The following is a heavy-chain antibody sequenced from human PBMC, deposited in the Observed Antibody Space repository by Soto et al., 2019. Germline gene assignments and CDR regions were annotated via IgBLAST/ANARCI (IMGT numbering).Heavy chain of an antibody. Sequence: QVQLVESGGGVVQPGRSLRLSCAASGFTFSSYGMHWVRQAPGKGLEWVAVISYDGSNKYYADSVKGRFTISRDNSKNMLYLQMNSLRAEDTAVYYCAKDRSGYKETYFDYWGQGTLVTVSS. V-gene: IGHV3-30*18. D-gene: IGHD3-22*01. J-gene: IGHJ4*02. CDR3: AKDRSGYKETYFDY. CDR1: GFTFSSYG. CDR2: ISYDGSNK.